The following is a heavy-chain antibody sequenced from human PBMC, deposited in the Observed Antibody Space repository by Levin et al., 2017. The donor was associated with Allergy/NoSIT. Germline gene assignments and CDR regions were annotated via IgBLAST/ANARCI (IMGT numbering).Heavy chain of an antibody. Sequence: SETLSLTCTVSGGSISGYYWSWIRQPPGKGLEWIGYIDYSGSTNYNPSLKSRVTISVDTSKNQFSLKLSSVTAADTALYYCARSDRYCSTGSCYSDEVDWFDIWGQGTMVTVSS. CDR2: IDYSGST. CDR3: ARSDRYCSTGSCYSDEVDWFDI. J-gene: IGHJ3*02. CDR1: GGSISGYY. D-gene: IGHD2-15*01. V-gene: IGHV4-59*01.